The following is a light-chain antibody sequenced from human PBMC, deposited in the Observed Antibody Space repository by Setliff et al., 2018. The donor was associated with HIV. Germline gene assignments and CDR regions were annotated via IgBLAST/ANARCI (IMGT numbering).Light chain of an antibody. CDR3: SSYAHDDTFPVV. J-gene: IGLJ2*01. Sequence: QSALIQPPSVSGSPGQSVTISCTGTSSDVGSYDYVSWYQQHPGTVHKPMIYNVNTRPSGVPDRFSGSKSGNTASLTISGVQTEDEALYYCSSYAHDDTFPVVFGGGTKVTVL. V-gene: IGLV2-11*01. CDR1: SSDVGSYDY. CDR2: NVN.